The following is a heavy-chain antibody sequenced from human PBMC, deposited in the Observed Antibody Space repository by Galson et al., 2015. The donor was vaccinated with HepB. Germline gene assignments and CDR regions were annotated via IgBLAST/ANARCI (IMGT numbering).Heavy chain of an antibody. CDR1: GFTFSSNA. V-gene: IGHV3-23*01. Sequence: SLRLSCAASGFTFSSNAMAWVRQAPGKGLEWVSAIGYRRDYTYYADSVKGRFTISRDNSKNTLYLQMNSLRGGDTAVYFCAKEFVSRPSLTFDFWGQGALVTVSS. CDR2: IGYRRDYT. D-gene: IGHD3-10*01. J-gene: IGHJ4*02. CDR3: AKEFVSRPSLTFDF.